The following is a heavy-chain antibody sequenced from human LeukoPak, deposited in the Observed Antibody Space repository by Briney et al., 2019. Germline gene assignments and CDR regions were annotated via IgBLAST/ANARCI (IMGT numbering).Heavy chain of an antibody. CDR2: IWYDGSNK. Sequence: GGSLRLSCAASGFTFSSYGMHWVRQAPGKGLEWVAVIWYDGSNKYYADSVKGRFTISRDNSKNTLYLQMNSLRAEDTAVYYCAREFKVDDAYYYGMDVWGQGTTVTVSS. V-gene: IGHV3-33*01. CDR3: AREFKVDDAYYYGMDV. J-gene: IGHJ6*02. CDR1: GFTFSSYG.